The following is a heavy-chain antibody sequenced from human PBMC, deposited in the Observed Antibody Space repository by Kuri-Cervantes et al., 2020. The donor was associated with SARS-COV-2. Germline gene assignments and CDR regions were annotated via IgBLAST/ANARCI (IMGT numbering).Heavy chain of an antibody. CDR3: TVRLQPEGVFAY. V-gene: IGHV3-73*01. D-gene: IGHD2-8*01. J-gene: IGHJ4*02. CDR1: GFVFSDSA. Sequence: GGSLRLSCVASGFVFSDSAIHWVRQASGKGLEWVGRIRSKTNSHATSYAASVKGRFTISRDDSKHTAFLQMNGLKTEDSAVYYCTVRLQPEGVFAYWGPGTLVTVSS. CDR2: IRSKTNSHAT.